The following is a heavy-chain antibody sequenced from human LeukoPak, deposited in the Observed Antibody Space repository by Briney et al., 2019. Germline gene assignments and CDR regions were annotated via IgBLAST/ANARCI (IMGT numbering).Heavy chain of an antibody. CDR2: IYYSGST. CDR3: ARGGDCSGGSCYAFDY. J-gene: IGHJ4*02. CDR1: GGSISAYY. Sequence: SETLSLTCTVSGGSISAYYWSWIRQPPGKGLEWIGCIYYSGSTNYNPSLKSRVTISVDTSKNQFSLKLSSVTAADTAVYYCARGGDCSGGSCYAFDYWGQGTLVTVSS. D-gene: IGHD2-15*01. V-gene: IGHV4-59*01.